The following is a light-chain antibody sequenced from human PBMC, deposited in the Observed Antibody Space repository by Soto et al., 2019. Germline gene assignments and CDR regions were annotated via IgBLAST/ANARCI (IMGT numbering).Light chain of an antibody. V-gene: IGLV1-40*01. CDR2: GNS. Sequence: QSVLPQPPSVSGAPGQRVTISCNGSSSNIGAGYDVHWYQQLPGTAPKLLIYGNSNRPSGVPDRFSGSKSGTSASLAITGLQAEDEADYYCQSYDSSLSGYVFGTGTKVTVL. J-gene: IGLJ1*01. CDR1: SSNIGAGYD. CDR3: QSYDSSLSGYV.